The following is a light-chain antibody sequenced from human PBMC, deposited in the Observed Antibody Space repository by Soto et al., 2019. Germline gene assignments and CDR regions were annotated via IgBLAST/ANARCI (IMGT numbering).Light chain of an antibody. V-gene: IGKV3-20*01. J-gene: IGKJ1*01. CDR2: GAS. CDR1: QSVSSN. CDR3: QQYGSSPRT. Sequence: ETVMTQSPATLSVSPGERATLSCRASQSVSSNLAWYQQKPGQAPRLLIYGASSRATGIPDRFSGSGSGTDFTLTISRLDPEDFAVYFCQQYGSSPRTFGQGTKVDIK.